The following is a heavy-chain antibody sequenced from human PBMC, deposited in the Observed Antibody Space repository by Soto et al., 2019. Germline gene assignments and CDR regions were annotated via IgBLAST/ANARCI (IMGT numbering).Heavy chain of an antibody. CDR3: AREDYDFWSGYYTAFYGMDV. CDR1: GCTFTSYA. D-gene: IGHD3-3*01. V-gene: IGHV1-3*01. CDR2: INAGNGNT. J-gene: IGHJ6*02. Sequence: ASVKVSCKASGCTFTSYAMHWVRQAPGQRLEWMGWINAGNGNTKYSQKFQGRVTITRDTSASTAYMELSSLRSEDTAVYYCAREDYDFWSGYYTAFYGMDVWGQGTTVTVSS.